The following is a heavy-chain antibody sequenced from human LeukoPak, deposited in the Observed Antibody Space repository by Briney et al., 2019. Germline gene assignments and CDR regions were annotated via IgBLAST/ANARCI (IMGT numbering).Heavy chain of an antibody. Sequence: VASVKVSCKASGYTFTGYYIHWLRQAPGQGLEWMGRIIPILGIANYAQKFQGRVTITADKSTSTAYMELSSLRSEDTAVYYCARHYYDSSGYYGGGYWGQGTLVTVSS. CDR2: IIPILGIA. J-gene: IGHJ4*02. V-gene: IGHV1-69*02. CDR1: GYTFTGYY. CDR3: ARHYYDSSGYYGGGY. D-gene: IGHD3-22*01.